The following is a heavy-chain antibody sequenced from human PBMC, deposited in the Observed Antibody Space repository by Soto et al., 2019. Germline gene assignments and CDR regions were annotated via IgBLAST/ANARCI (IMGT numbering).Heavy chain of an antibody. Sequence: ASVKVSCKASGGTFSSYAISWVRQAPGQGLEWMGGIIPIFGTANYAQKFQGRVTITADESTSTAYMELSSLRSEDTAVYYCARGEWQQLAPEYYYFDYWGQGTLVTVSS. CDR2: IIPIFGTA. D-gene: IGHD6-13*01. CDR3: ARGEWQQLAPEYYYFDY. V-gene: IGHV1-69*13. CDR1: GGTFSSYA. J-gene: IGHJ4*02.